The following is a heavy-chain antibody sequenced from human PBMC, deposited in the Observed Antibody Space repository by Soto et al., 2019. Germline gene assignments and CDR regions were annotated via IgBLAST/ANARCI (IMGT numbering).Heavy chain of an antibody. CDR3: AKDAGYCSGGSCPSWFDP. J-gene: IGHJ5*02. Sequence: PGGSLRLSCASSGFTFSSYGMHWVRQAPGKGLEWVAVISYDGSNKYYADSVKGRFTISRDNSKNTLYLQMNSLRAEDTAVYYCAKDAGYCSGGSCPSWFDPWGQGTLVTVSS. D-gene: IGHD2-15*01. CDR1: GFTFSSYG. CDR2: ISYDGSNK. V-gene: IGHV3-30*18.